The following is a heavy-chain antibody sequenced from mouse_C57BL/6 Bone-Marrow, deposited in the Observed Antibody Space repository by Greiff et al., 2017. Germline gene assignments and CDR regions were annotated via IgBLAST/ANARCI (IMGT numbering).Heavy chain of an antibody. CDR1: GYTFTDYE. D-gene: IGHD2-5*01. J-gene: IGHJ4*01. V-gene: IGHV1-15*01. Sequence: VQLQQSGAELVRPGASVTLSCKASGYTFTDYEMHWVKQTPVNGLEWIGAIDPETGGTAYNQKFKGKAKLTADKSSSTAYMELRSLTSEDSAVYYCTREGVLYYSNYGAMDYWGQGTSVTVSS. CDR2: IDPETGGT. CDR3: TREGVLYYSNYGAMDY.